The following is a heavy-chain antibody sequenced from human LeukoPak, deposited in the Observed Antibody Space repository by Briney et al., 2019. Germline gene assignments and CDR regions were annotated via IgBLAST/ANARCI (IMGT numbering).Heavy chain of an antibody. J-gene: IGHJ4*02. Sequence: ASVKVSCKASGYTFTSYDINWVRQATGQGLEWMGWMNPNSGNTGYAQKFQGRVTMTRNTSISTAYMELSSLRSEDTAVYYCARIFSVADGCWGYWGQGTLVTVSS. D-gene: IGHD6-19*01. CDR3: ARIFSVADGCWGY. CDR1: GYTFTSYD. CDR2: MNPNSGNT. V-gene: IGHV1-8*01.